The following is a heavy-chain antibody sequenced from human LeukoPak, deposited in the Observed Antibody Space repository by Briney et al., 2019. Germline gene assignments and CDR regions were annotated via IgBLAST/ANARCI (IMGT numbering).Heavy chain of an antibody. Sequence: GGSLRLSCAASGFTVSSDYMSWVRQAPGKGLEWVSVIYSGGSTYYADSVKGRFTISRDNSKNTLYLQMNSLRAEDTAVYYCARASGSYFEYYFDYWGQGTLVTVSS. CDR3: ARASGSYFEYYFDY. CDR2: IYSGGST. CDR1: GFTVSSDY. D-gene: IGHD1-26*01. V-gene: IGHV3-53*01. J-gene: IGHJ4*02.